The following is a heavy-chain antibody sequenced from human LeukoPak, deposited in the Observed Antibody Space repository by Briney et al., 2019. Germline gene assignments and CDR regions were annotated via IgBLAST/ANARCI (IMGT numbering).Heavy chain of an antibody. CDR3: RAAAGPLDF. Sequence: GGSLRLSCAASGFTFSAYNMNWVRQAPGKGLEWVSYISGSSSTIYYADSVKGRFTISRDNAKNSLYLQMNSLRVEDTGVYYCRAAAGPLDFWGQGTLVTVSS. V-gene: IGHV3-48*04. J-gene: IGHJ4*02. D-gene: IGHD2-2*01. CDR2: ISGSSSTI. CDR1: GFTFSAYN.